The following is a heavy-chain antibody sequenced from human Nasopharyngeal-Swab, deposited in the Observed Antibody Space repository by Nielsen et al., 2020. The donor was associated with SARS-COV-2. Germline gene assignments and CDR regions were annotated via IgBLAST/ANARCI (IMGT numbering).Heavy chain of an antibody. V-gene: IGHV3-23*01. CDR3: ATPRRGLYYDSSGYYGY. CDR2: IGGSGVRT. Sequence: GESLKISCAASGFTFSSAMSWVRQAPGKGLECVSGIGGSGVRTYYADSVKGRFTISRDNSKNTLYLQMNSLRAEDTAVYYCATPRRGLYYDSSGYYGYWGQGTLVTVSS. D-gene: IGHD3-22*01. CDR1: GFTFSSA. J-gene: IGHJ4*02.